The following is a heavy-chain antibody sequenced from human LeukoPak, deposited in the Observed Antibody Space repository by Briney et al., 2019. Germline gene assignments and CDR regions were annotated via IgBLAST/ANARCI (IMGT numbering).Heavy chain of an antibody. CDR2: IGLASGVT. Sequence: GGSLRLSCAASGFIFSSYSMNWVRQAPGRGLEWISYIGLASGVTSYADSVKGRFAISSDTARNSLYLHMHSLRAEDTAVYYCTRDHNWAFDYWGQGALVTVSS. J-gene: IGHJ4*02. CDR1: GFIFSSYS. D-gene: IGHD1-20*01. CDR3: TRDHNWAFDY. V-gene: IGHV3-48*04.